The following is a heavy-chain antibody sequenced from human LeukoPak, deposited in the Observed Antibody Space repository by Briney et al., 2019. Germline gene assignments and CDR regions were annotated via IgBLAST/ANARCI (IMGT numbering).Heavy chain of an antibody. CDR3: ARHSSAARPNFDY. Sequence: PSETLSLTCTVSGGSISSGGYYWSWIRQHPGKGLEWIGYIYYSGSTYYNPSLKSRVTISVDTSKNQFSLEVTSMTAADTAVYYCARHSSAARPNFDYWGQGTLVTVSS. D-gene: IGHD6-6*01. J-gene: IGHJ4*02. V-gene: IGHV4-31*03. CDR2: IYYSGST. CDR1: GGSISSGGYY.